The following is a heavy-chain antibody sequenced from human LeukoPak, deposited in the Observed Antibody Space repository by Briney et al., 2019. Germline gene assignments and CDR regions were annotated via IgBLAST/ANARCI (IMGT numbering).Heavy chain of an antibody. CDR3: ARRGGWNWYFDL. CDR1: GYSLTSYW. D-gene: IGHD6-19*01. V-gene: IGHV5-51*01. Sequence: GESLKISCKGSGYSLTSYWIGWVRQMPGKGLEWMGVIYPGDSDIRYSQSFQGQVTISADKSTSTAYLQWSSLKASDTAMYYCARRGGWNWYFDLWGRGTLVTVSS. CDR2: IYPGDSDI. J-gene: IGHJ2*01.